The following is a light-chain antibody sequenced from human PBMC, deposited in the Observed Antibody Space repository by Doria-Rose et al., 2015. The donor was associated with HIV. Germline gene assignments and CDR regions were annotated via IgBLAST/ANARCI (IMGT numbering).Light chain of an antibody. CDR3: HQYASSRT. V-gene: IGKV3-20*01. CDR1: QSVSANY. J-gene: IGKJ1*01. CDR2: GAS. Sequence: EIVLTQSLGTLSLSPGERATLSCRASQSVSANYLAWYQQRPGQSPRLLIYGASSRATDIPDRISGSGSGTDFTLTISRLEPEDSAVYYCHQYASSRTFGQGTKVEIK.